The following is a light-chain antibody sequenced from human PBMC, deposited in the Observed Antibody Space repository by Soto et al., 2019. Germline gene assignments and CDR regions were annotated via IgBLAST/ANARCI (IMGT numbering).Light chain of an antibody. V-gene: IGLV2-8*01. CDR3: SSYAGSNKSD. J-gene: IGLJ1*01. Sequence: QSVLTQPPSASGSPGQSVTISCTGTSSDVGGYNYVSWYQQLPGKAPKLMIYEVSKRPSGVPDRFSGSKSGNTASLTVSGLQPEEEADYYCSSYAGSNKSDFGTGTKVTVL. CDR1: SSDVGGYNY. CDR2: EVS.